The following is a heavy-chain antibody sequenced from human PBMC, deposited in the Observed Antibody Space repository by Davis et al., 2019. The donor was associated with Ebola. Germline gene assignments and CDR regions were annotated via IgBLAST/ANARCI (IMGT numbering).Heavy chain of an antibody. V-gene: IGHV4-4*07. Sequence: PSETLSLTCTVSGASISGNYWSWIRQPAGKGLEWIGRIYSSGPTSYNPSLKSRVSISVDTSKKQFSLNLSSVTAADTAVYFCSRFGEGAYWGQGTLVTVSS. D-gene: IGHD2-21*01. J-gene: IGHJ4*02. CDR2: IYSSGPT. CDR3: SRFGEGAY. CDR1: GASISGNY.